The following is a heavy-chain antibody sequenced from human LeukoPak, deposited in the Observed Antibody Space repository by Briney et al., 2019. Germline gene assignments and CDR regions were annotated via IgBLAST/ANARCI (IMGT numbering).Heavy chain of an antibody. CDR2: ISGYSGNT. D-gene: IGHD3-10*01. Sequence: GASVKVSCKASGFTFTGYGFSWVRQAPGQGFEWMGWISGYSGNTNSAQKLQGRVTMTTDTSTSTVYMELKSLRSDAPAVYYCARNGRGGSGSYFDYWGQGTLVTVSS. J-gene: IGHJ4*02. V-gene: IGHV1-18*01. CDR1: GFTFTGYG. CDR3: ARNGRGGSGSYFDY.